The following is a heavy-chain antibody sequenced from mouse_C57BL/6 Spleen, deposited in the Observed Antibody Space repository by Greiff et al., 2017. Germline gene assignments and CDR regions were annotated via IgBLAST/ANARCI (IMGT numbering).Heavy chain of an antibody. CDR1: GYTFTTYP. V-gene: IGHV1-47*01. D-gene: IGHD5-1*01. CDR2: FHPYNDDT. CDR3: ARAYLRNGYFDY. J-gene: IGHJ2*01. Sequence: QVQLKESGAELVKPGASVKMSCKASGYTFTTYPIEWMKQNHGKSLEWIGNFHPYNDDTKYNEKFKGKATLTVEKSSSTVYLELSRLTSDDSAVYYCARAYLRNGYFDYWGQGTTLTVSS.